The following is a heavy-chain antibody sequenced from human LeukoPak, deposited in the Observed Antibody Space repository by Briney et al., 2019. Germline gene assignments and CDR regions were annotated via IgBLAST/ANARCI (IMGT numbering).Heavy chain of an antibody. Sequence: GGSLRLSCEVSGFTFSSYAMSWVRQAPGKGLEWVSGIRGSAYRTYYADSVKGRFTNSRDNSKNTLYLQMNSLRAEDTAVYYCAKDEYDSSGYYYGPYYFDYWGQGTLVTVSS. V-gene: IGHV3-23*01. D-gene: IGHD3-22*01. CDR3: AKDEYDSSGYYYGPYYFDY. J-gene: IGHJ4*02. CDR2: IRGSAYRT. CDR1: GFTFSSYA.